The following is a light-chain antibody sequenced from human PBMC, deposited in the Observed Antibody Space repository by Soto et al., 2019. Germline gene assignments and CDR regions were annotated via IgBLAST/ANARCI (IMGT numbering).Light chain of an antibody. J-gene: IGKJ4*01. CDR1: QSVSSN. V-gene: IGKV3-15*01. Sequence: EIVMTQSAATLSVSPGERATLSFRASQSVSSNLAGYQQKPGQAPRLLIYGASTRATGIPARFSGSGSGTEFTLTISSLQSEDFAGYYCQQYNNWPPLTFGGGTKVEIK. CDR3: QQYNNWPPLT. CDR2: GAS.